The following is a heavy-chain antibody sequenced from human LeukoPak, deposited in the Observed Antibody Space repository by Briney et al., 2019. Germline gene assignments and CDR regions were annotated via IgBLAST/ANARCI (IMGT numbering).Heavy chain of an antibody. CDR3: ARDRYGHGFAHLDY. D-gene: IGHD5-24*01. J-gene: IGHJ4*02. CDR2: VTPSGGT. CDR1: GYTFTSYA. Sequence: GASVKVSCKASGYTFTSYAIHWVRQAPGQGLEWMGWVTPSGGTNYPQKFQGRVAITWDTSITTAYMDLSRLTSDDTAVYYRARDRYGHGFAHLDYWGQGALVTVSS. V-gene: IGHV1-2*02.